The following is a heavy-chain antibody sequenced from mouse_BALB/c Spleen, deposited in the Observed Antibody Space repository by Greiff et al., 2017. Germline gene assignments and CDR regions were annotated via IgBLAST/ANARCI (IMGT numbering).Heavy chain of an antibody. V-gene: IGHV1-82*01. CDR3: ARLFDGSAY. D-gene: IGHD2-3*01. Sequence: QVQLQQSGPELVKPGASVKISCKASGYAFSSSWMNWVKQRPGQGLEWIGRIYPGDGDTNYNGKFKGKATLTADKSSSTAYMQLSSLTSVDSAVYFCARLFDGSAYWGQGTLVTVSA. CDR1: GYAFSSSW. CDR2: IYPGDGDT. J-gene: IGHJ3*01.